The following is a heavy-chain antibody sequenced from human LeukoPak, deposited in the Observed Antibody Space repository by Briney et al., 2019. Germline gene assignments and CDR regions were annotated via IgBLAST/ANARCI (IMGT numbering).Heavy chain of an antibody. CDR3: TKGSFQGGFDY. J-gene: IGHJ4*02. CDR2: TYYRSKRYI. CDR1: RDSVSRDRAA. V-gene: IGHV6-1*01. D-gene: IGHD3-16*01. Sequence: SQTLSLTCALSRDSVSRDRAAWHWLRQSPSRGLEWLGTTYYRSKRYIDYAVSVKSRMTINPDTSKNQFSLQLTSVTPDDTAVYYCTKGSFQGGFDYWGQGTLVTVSS.